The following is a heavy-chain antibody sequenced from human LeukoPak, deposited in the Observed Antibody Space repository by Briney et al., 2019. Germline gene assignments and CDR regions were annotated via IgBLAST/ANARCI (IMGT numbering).Heavy chain of an antibody. J-gene: IGHJ4*02. Sequence: SETLSLTCTVSCGSASSGRYYPSCIRQPPGKGLEWIGYIYYSGSTNYNPSLKSRVTISVDTSKNQFSLKLSSVTAADRAVYYYARSRDSGYFDYWGQGTLVTVSS. V-gene: IGHV4-61*01. D-gene: IGHD3-10*01. CDR1: CGSASSGRYY. CDR3: ARSRDSGYFDY. CDR2: IYYSGST.